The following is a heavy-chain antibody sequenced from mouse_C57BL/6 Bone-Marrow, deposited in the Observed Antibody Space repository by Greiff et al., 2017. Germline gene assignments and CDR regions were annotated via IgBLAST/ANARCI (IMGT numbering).Heavy chain of an antibody. J-gene: IGHJ2*01. CDR1: GYTFTSYW. V-gene: IGHV1-55*01. CDR2: IYAGGGST. CDR3: ARARDY. Sequence: QVQLQQPGAELVKPGASVKLSCKASGYTFTSYWITWVKQRPGQGLEWIGAIYAGGGSTNYHEKFKSKATLTVDTSSSTAYMQLSSLTSEDSAVYYCARARDYWGQGTPLTVSS.